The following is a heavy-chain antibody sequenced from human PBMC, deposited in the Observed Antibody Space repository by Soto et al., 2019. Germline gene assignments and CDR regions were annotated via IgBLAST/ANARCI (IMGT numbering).Heavy chain of an antibody. CDR3: ERGWHYYDSSGYYLGPSAFDI. CDR1: GGSFSGYY. V-gene: IGHV4-34*01. Sequence: SETLSLTCAVYGGSFSGYYWSWIRQPPGKGLEWIGGINPSGSSNYNPSLKSRVTISVDTSKNQFSLKLSSLTAADTAVYYCERGWHYYDSSGYYLGPSAFDIWGQGTMV. J-gene: IGHJ3*02. CDR2: INPSGSS. D-gene: IGHD3-22*01.